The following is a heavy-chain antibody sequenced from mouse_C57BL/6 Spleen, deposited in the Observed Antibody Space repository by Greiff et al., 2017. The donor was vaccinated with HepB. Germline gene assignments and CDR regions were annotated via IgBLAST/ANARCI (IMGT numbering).Heavy chain of an antibody. Sequence: EVQLVESGGCLVKPGGSLKLSCAASGFTFSDYGMHWVRQAPEKGLEWVAYISSGSSTIYYADTVKGRFTISRDNAKNTLFLQMTSLRSEDTAMYYCERGVIYDGSSYWYFDVWGTGTTVTVSS. CDR1: GFTFSDYG. CDR2: ISSGSSTI. V-gene: IGHV5-17*01. CDR3: ERGVIYDGSSYWYFDV. D-gene: IGHD1-1*01. J-gene: IGHJ1*03.